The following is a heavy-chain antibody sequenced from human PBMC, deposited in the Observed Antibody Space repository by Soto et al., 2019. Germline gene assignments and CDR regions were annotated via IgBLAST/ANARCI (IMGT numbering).Heavy chain of an antibody. CDR2: IIPILGIA. V-gene: IGHV1-69*02. D-gene: IGHD4-17*01. CDR1: GGTFSSYT. CDR3: ARQDYGGKGSGAFDI. Sequence: QVQLVQSGAEVKKPGSSVKVSCKASGGTFSSYTISWVRQAPGQGLEWMGRIIPILGIANCAQKFQGRVTITADKSTSTGYMELSSLRSEDTAVYYCARQDYGGKGSGAFDIWGQGTMVTVSS. J-gene: IGHJ3*02.